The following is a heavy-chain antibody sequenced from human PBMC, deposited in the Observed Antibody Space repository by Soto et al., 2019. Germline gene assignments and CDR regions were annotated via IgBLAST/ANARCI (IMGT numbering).Heavy chain of an antibody. Sequence: QITLKESGPTQVKPTQTLTLTCSFSGFSLNTAGEGVGWVRQPPGEALEWLALIYWDDDERYSPSMKTRLTITKDPSKNQVVLIMTNMDLVDTATYDCAHSRNLITEDAQVGDFDYWGQGTLVTVSS. D-gene: IGHD3-10*01. CDR2: IYWDDDE. CDR1: GFSLNTAGEG. V-gene: IGHV2-5*02. CDR3: AHSRNLITEDAQVGDFDY. J-gene: IGHJ4*02.